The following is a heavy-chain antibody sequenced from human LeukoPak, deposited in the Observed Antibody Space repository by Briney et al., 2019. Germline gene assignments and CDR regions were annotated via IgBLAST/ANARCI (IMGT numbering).Heavy chain of an antibody. CDR3: ASFSGYSSG. Sequence: PGGSLRLSCAVSGFTFSGFWMSWSRQAPGKGLEWVASINSDGSEGYYADVVKGRFTISRDNAKNSLYLQINSLRAEDTAVYYCASFSGYSSGWGQGTLVTVSS. J-gene: IGHJ4*02. D-gene: IGHD6-19*01. CDR2: INSDGSEG. V-gene: IGHV3-7*03. CDR1: GFTFSGFW.